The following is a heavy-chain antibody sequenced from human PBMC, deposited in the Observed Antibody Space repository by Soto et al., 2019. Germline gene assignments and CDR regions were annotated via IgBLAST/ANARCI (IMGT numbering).Heavy chain of an antibody. CDR1: GYTCTNYG. V-gene: IGHV1-69*13. J-gene: IGHJ6*02. CDR2: IIPIFGTA. CDR3: ARSTVSYYYYYGMDV. Sequence: SVKVSCKASGYTCTNYGISWVRQAPGQGLEWMGGIIPIFGTANYAQKFQGRVTITADESTSTAYMELSSLRSEDTAVYYCARSTVSYYYYYGMDVWGQGTTVTVSS. D-gene: IGHD4-17*01.